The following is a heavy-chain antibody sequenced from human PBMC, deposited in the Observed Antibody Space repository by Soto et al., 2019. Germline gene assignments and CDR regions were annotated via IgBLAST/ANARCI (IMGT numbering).Heavy chain of an antibody. Sequence: GESLKISCKGSGYSFTSYWIGWVRQVPGKGLEWMGIIYPGDSDTRYSPSFQGQVTISADKSISTAYLQWSSLKASDTAMYYCAISYIAAANWGGMDVWGQGTTVTVSS. CDR3: AISYIAAANWGGMDV. J-gene: IGHJ6*02. CDR2: IYPGDSDT. V-gene: IGHV5-51*01. CDR1: GYSFTSYW. D-gene: IGHD6-13*01.